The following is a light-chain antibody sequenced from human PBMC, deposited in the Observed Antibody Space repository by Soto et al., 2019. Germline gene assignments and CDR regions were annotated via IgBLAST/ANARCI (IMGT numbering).Light chain of an antibody. J-gene: IGKJ1*01. V-gene: IGKV1-5*03. CDR3: QQYNSYSRT. CDR1: HIISSW. Sequence: DIQMTQSPSTLSASVGDRVTITCRASHIISSWLAWYQQKPGKAPKLLIYKASSLESGVPSRFSGSGSGTEFTLTISSLQPDDFATYYCQQYNSYSRTFGQGTKVEIK. CDR2: KAS.